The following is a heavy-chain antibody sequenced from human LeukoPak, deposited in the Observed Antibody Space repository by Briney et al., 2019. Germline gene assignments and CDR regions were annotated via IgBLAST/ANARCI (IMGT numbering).Heavy chain of an antibody. CDR3: TTGRAGLVLPDY. D-gene: IGHD6-19*01. CDR2: IKSKTDGGTT. V-gene: IGHV3-15*01. J-gene: IGHJ4*02. CDR1: GFTFSNAW. Sequence: GGSLRLSCAASGFTFSNAWMSWVRQAPGKGLEWVGRIKSKTDGGTTNYAAPVKGRFTISRDDSKNTLYLQMNSLKTDDTAVYYCTTGRAGLVLPDYWGQGTLVTVSS.